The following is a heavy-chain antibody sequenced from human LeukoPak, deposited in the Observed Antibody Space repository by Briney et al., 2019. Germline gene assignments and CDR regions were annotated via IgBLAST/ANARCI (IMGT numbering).Heavy chain of an antibody. CDR1: GYSFTSYW. D-gene: IGHD3-22*01. J-gene: IGHJ3*02. CDR2: IYPGDSDT. V-gene: IGHV5-51*01. Sequence: PGESLKISCKGSGYSFTSYWIGWVRQMPGKGLEWMGIIYPGDSDTRYSPSFQGQVTISADKCISTAYLQWSSLKASDTAMYYCARQRDYYDSSGQDAFDIWGQGTMVTVSS. CDR3: ARQRDYYDSSGQDAFDI.